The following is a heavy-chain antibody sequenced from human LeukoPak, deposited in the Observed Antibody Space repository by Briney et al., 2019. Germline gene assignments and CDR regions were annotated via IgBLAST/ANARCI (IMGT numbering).Heavy chain of an antibody. D-gene: IGHD2-15*01. V-gene: IGHV1-18*01. CDR2: ISAYNGNT. CDR3: ARGPVVVVAAHYDY. Sequence: ASVKVSCKASGYTFTSYGISWVRQAPGQGLEWMGWISAYNGNTNYAQKLQGRGPMTTDTSTSTAYMELRSPRSDDTAVYYCARGPVVVVAAHYDYWGQGTLVTVSS. J-gene: IGHJ4*02. CDR1: GYTFTSYG.